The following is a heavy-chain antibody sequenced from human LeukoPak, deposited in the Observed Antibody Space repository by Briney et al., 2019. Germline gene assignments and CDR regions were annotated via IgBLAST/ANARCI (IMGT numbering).Heavy chain of an antibody. CDR1: GGSISSGSYY. CDR3: ARVNYGSGSYSN. CDR2: IYTSGST. J-gene: IGHJ4*02. D-gene: IGHD3-10*01. Sequence: KTSETLSLTCTVSGGSISSGSYYWSWIRQPAGKGLEWIGRIYTSGSTNYNPSLKSRVTISVDTSKNQFSLKLSSVTAADTAVYYCARVNYGSGSYSNWGQGTLVTVSS. V-gene: IGHV4-61*02.